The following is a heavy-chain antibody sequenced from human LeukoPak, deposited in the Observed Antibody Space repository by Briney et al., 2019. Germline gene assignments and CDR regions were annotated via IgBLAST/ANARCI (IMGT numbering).Heavy chain of an antibody. D-gene: IGHD1-26*01. V-gene: IGHV4-34*01. J-gene: IGHJ6*02. CDR1: GGSFSGYY. CDR2: INHSGST. Sequence: SETLSLTCAVYGGSFSGYYWSWIRQPPGKGLEWIGEINHSGSTNYNPSLKSRVTISVDTSKNQFSLKLSSVTATDTAVYYCARGILSGSYHRSYYGMDVWGQGTTVTVSS. CDR3: ARGILSGSYHRSYYGMDV.